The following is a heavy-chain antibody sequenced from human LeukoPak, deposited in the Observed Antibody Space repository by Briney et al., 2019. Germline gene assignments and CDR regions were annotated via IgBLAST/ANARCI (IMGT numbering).Heavy chain of an antibody. Sequence: ASVKVSCKASGYTFTSYGISWVRQAPGQGLEWMGWISAYNGNTNYAQKLQGRVTMTTDTSTSTAYMELRSLRSDDTAVYCCARDPTSRLYCTNGVCYNRADDYWGQGTLVTVSS. CDR1: GYTFTSYG. CDR3: ARDPTSRLYCTNGVCYNRADDY. J-gene: IGHJ4*02. CDR2: ISAYNGNT. V-gene: IGHV1-18*01. D-gene: IGHD2-8*01.